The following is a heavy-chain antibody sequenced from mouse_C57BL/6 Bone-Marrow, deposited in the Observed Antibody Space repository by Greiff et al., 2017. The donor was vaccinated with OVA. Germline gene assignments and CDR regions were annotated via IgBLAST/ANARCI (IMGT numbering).Heavy chain of an antibody. V-gene: IGHV5-6*01. D-gene: IGHD1-1*01. CDR1: GFTFSSYG. CDR2: ISSGGSYT. CDR3: APYYYGSSLFDY. J-gene: IGHJ2*01. Sequence: EVQRVESGGDLVKPGGSLKLSCAASGFTFSSYGMSWVRQTPDKRLEWVATISSGGSYTYYPDSVKGRFTISRDNAKNTLYLQMSSLKSEDTAMYYCAPYYYGSSLFDYWGQGTTLTVSS.